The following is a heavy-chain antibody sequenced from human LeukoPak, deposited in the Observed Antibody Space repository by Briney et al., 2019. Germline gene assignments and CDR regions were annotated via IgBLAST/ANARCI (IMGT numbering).Heavy chain of an antibody. J-gene: IGHJ4*02. CDR3: VCNTGYYSGAQVDY. V-gene: IGHV4-38-2*01. CDR2: IYHSGST. CDR1: GFSTSNAYY. Sequence: PSETLSLTCAVYGFSTSNAYYWGWIRQPPGKGLEWLGSIYHSGSTYYNPSLNSRVTISVDPSKNQFSLRLNSVTAADTAVYFCVCNTGYYSGAQVDYWGQGTLVTVSS. D-gene: IGHD3-22*01.